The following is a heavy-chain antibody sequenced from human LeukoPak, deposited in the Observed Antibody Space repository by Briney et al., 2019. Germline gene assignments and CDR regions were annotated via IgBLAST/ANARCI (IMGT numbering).Heavy chain of an antibody. CDR3: ARAVYCGGDCYPPHLDY. J-gene: IGHJ4*01. Sequence: PGGSLRLSCAASGFTLCSYRMNWVRQAPGKGLEWVSSISSSSSYKYYADSVKGRFTISRDNAKNSLYLQRTSLRAEDTAVYYCARAVYCGGDCYPPHLDYWGQGTLVTVSS. V-gene: IGHV3-21*01. CDR2: ISSSSSYK. D-gene: IGHD2-21*02. CDR1: GFTLCSYR.